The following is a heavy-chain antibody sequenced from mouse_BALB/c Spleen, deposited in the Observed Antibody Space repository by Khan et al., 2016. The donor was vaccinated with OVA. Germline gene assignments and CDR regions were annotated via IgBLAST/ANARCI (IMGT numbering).Heavy chain of an antibody. V-gene: IGHV5-9-3*01. CDR3: ARSPYGNVAY. CDR1: GFTFSTYA. J-gene: IGHJ3*01. Sequence: EVELVESGGGLVKPGGSLRLSCAASGFTFSTYAMSWVRQTPEKRLDWVATINSDGDYTYFPDNVTGRFTISRDNAKNTLYLQMTSLRSEDTAIYYCARSPYGNVAYWGQGTLVTVAA. D-gene: IGHD2-1*01. CDR2: INSDGDYT.